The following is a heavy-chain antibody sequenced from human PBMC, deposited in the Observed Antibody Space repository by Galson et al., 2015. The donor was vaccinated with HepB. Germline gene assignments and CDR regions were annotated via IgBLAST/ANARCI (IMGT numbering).Heavy chain of an antibody. CDR2: ISGSGGST. CDR3: AKARPWAYCGGDCYFPFDY. D-gene: IGHD2-21*02. V-gene: IGHV3-23*01. J-gene: IGHJ4*02. Sequence: SLRLSCAASGFTFSSYAMSWVRQAPGKGLEWVSAISGSGGSTYYADSVKGRFTISRDNSKNTLYLQMNSLRAEDTAVYYCAKARPWAYCGGDCYFPFDYWGQGTLVTVSS. CDR1: GFTFSSYA.